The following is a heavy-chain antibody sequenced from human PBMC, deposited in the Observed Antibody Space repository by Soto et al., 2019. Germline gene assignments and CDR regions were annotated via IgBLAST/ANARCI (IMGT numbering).Heavy chain of an antibody. CDR2: IKQDGSEK. D-gene: IGHD6-6*01. CDR3: AREDSSSSDNYYYYGMDV. CDR1: GFTFSSYW. Sequence: GRSLRLSCAASGFTFSSYWMSWVRQAQGKGLEWVANIKQDGSEKYYVDSVKGRFTISRDNAKNSLYLQMNSLRAEDTAVYYCAREDSSSSDNYYYYGMDVWGQGTTVTVSS. J-gene: IGHJ6*02. V-gene: IGHV3-7*01.